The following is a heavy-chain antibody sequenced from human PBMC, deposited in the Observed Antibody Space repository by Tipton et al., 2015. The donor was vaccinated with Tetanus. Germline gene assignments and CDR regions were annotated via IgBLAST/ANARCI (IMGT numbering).Heavy chain of an antibody. J-gene: IGHJ4*02. D-gene: IGHD6-25*01. CDR3: ASGSALDY. V-gene: IGHV3-21*01. CDR1: GFVFSNYA. Sequence: SLRLSCAVSGFVFSNYAMNWVRQAPGKGLERVASISSTTSYIYYADSLKGRFTISRDNAKNSLYLQMDSLRAEDTAVYYCASGSALDYWGQGTLVTVSS. CDR2: ISSTTSYI.